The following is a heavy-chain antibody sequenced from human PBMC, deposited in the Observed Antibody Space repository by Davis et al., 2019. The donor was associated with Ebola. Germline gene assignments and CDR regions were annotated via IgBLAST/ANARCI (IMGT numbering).Heavy chain of an antibody. V-gene: IGHV3-11*06. CDR3: ARGPSRYSSGWYHDY. D-gene: IGHD6-19*01. CDR2: ISSSSSYT. J-gene: IGHJ4*02. Sequence: GGSLRLSCTVSGGSISSYYWSWIRQAPGKGLEWVSYISSSSSYTNYADSVKGRFTISRDNAKNSLYLQMNSLRAEDTAVYYCARGPSRYSSGWYHDYWGQGTLVTVSS. CDR1: GGSISSYY.